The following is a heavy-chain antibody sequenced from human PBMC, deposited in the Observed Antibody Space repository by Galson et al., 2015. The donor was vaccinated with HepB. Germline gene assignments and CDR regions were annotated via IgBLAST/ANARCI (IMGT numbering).Heavy chain of an antibody. J-gene: IGHJ6*02. D-gene: IGHD6-13*01. V-gene: IGHV1-46*01. CDR3: ARDTPGYSSSWYWPGQPFVGSYYYGMDV. CDR1: GYTFTSYY. Sequence: SVKVSCKASGYTFTSYYMHWVRQAPGQGLEWMGIINPSGGSTSYAQKFQGRVTMTRDTSTSTVYMELSSLRSEDTAVYYYARDTPGYSSSWYWPGQPFVGSYYYGMDVWGQGTTVTVSS. CDR2: INPSGGST.